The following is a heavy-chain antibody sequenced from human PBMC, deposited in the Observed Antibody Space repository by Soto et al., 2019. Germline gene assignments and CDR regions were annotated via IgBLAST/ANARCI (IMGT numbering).Heavy chain of an antibody. CDR2: ISSDERNK. D-gene: IGHD3-3*01. Sequence: QVQLVESGGGVVQPGRSLRLSCAASGFTFSSHGMHWVRQAPGKGLEWVAVISSDERNKYYGDSVKGRFTISRDNSKNALYLHMNSLRIEDTAVYYCAKDQNVLRFLEWLTALDYWGQGTVVTVSS. J-gene: IGHJ4*02. CDR3: AKDQNVLRFLEWLTALDY. V-gene: IGHV3-30*18. CDR1: GFTFSSHG.